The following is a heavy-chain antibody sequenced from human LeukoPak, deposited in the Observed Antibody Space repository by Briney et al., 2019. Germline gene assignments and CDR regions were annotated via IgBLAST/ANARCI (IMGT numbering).Heavy chain of an antibody. Sequence: SETLSLTCAVSGGSISSGGYSWSWLRQPPGKGLEWIGYIYHSGSTYYNPSLKSRVTISVDRSKNQFSLKLSSVTAADTAVYYCARGSDYWGQGTLVTVSS. CDR1: GGSISSGGYS. CDR3: ARGSDY. V-gene: IGHV4-30-2*01. J-gene: IGHJ4*02. D-gene: IGHD3-10*01. CDR2: IYHSGST.